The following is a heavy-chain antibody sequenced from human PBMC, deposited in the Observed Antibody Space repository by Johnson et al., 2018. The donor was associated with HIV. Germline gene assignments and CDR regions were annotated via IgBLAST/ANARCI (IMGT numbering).Heavy chain of an antibody. CDR1: GFTFNDHW. CDR2: INGDGSST. J-gene: IGHJ3*02. CDR3: AKDWYNWNDGGGYDAFDI. Sequence: VQLVESGGGVVQPGRSLRLSCAASGFTFNDHWMQWVRQAPGKGLVWVSRINGDGSSTSYADSVKGRFTISRDNSKNTLYLQMNSLRAEDTAVYYCAKDWYNWNDGGGYDAFDIWGQGTMVTVSS. V-gene: IGHV3-74*01. D-gene: IGHD1-1*01.